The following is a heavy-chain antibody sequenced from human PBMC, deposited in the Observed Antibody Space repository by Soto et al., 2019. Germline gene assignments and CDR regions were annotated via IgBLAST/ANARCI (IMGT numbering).Heavy chain of an antibody. CDR1: GYTFTGYY. V-gene: IGHV1-2*02. CDR3: ARAKGGFGETSDY. Sequence: ASVKVSCKASGYTFTGYYMHWVRQAPGQGLEWTGWINPNSGGTNYAQKFQGRVTMTRHTSISTAYMELSRLRSDDTAVYYCARAKGGFGETSDYWGQGTLVTVSS. J-gene: IGHJ4*02. CDR2: INPNSGGT. D-gene: IGHD3-10*01.